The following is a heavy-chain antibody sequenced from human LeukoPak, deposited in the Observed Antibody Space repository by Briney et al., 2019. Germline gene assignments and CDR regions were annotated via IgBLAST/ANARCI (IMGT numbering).Heavy chain of an antibody. CDR2: IYYSGST. CDR3: ASSPYGPWYFDL. CDR1: GCSISSGGYY. V-gene: IGHV4-30-4*08. J-gene: IGHJ2*01. D-gene: IGHD4-17*01. Sequence: SQTLSLTCTVSGCSISSGGYYWSWIRQQPGKGLEWIGYIYYSGSTYYNPSLKSRVTISVDTSKNQFSLKLSSVTAADTAVYYCASSPYGPWYFDLWGRGTLVTVSS.